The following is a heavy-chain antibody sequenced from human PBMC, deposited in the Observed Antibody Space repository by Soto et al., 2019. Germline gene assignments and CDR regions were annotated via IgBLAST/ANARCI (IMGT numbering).Heavy chain of an antibody. Sequence: EVQLLESGGGLVQPGGSLRLSCVASGFTFSTYGMTWVRQAPGKGLESVSGISDSPYYADSVKGRFTISRDKSKNTLYLQMNSLRAEDTAVYYGATNGNSRQYDYWGQGTLVTVSS. V-gene: IGHV3-23*01. D-gene: IGHD3-22*01. J-gene: IGHJ4*02. CDR1: GFTFSTYG. CDR3: ATNGNSRQYDY. CDR2: ISDSP.